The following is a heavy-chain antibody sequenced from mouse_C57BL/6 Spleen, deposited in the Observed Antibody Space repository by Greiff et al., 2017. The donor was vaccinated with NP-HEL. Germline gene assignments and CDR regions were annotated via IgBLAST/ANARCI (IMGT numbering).Heavy chain of an antibody. Sequence: EVQLQQSGPELVKPGASVKISCKASGYTFTDYYMNWVKQSHGKSLEWIGDINPNNGGTSYNQKFKGKATLTVDKSSSTAYMELRSLTSEDSAVYYCARVGSTMITTYYFDYWGQGTTLTVSS. J-gene: IGHJ2*01. CDR1: GYTFTDYY. CDR2: INPNNGGT. CDR3: ARVGSTMITTYYFDY. V-gene: IGHV1-26*01. D-gene: IGHD2-4*01.